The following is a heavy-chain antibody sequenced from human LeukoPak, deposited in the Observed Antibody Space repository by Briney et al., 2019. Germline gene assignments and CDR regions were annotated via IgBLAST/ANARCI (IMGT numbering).Heavy chain of an antibody. Sequence: GSLRLSCAAFWFTFGTFWMHLVRQAPGKGLVWVSRINPEETTTNYADAVKGRFTISRDNAKNTLYLQMNSLRAEDTAVYYCARGGLEPVDYWGQGTLVTVSS. J-gene: IGHJ4*02. CDR3: ARGGLEPVDY. CDR2: INPEETTT. D-gene: IGHD1-14*01. CDR1: WFTFGTFW. V-gene: IGHV3-74*01.